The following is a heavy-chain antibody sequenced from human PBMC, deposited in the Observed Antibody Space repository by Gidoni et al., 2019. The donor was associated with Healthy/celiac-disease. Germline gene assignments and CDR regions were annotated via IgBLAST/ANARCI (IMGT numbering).Heavy chain of an antibody. CDR1: GCTLLSYA. D-gene: IGHD3-10*01. CDR2: ISGSGGST. J-gene: IGHJ4*02. CDR3: AKDSITMVRGVIRGFDY. V-gene: IGHV3-23*01. Sequence: EVPLLESGGGLVQPVGSLQPSCAASGCTLLSYAMRWVRQAPGKGLEWVSAISGSGGSTYYADSVKGRFTISRDNSKNTLYLQMNSLRAEDTAVYYCAKDSITMVRGVIRGFDYWGQGTLVTVSS.